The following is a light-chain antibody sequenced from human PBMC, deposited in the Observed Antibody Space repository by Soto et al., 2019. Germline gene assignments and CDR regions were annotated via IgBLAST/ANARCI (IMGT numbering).Light chain of an antibody. Sequence: DIQLTQSPSFLSASVGDRVTITCRDSQGISSYLAWYQQKPGKAPKLLIYAASTLQRGAPSRFSGGGSGTEFTLTISSLQPEDFATYFCQQLISYPVTFGGGTKVDIK. V-gene: IGKV1-9*01. J-gene: IGKJ4*01. CDR1: QGISSY. CDR2: AAS. CDR3: QQLISYPVT.